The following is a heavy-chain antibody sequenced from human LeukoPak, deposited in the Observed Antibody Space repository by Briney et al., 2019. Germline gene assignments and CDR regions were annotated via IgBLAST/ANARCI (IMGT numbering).Heavy chain of an antibody. J-gene: IGHJ5*02. D-gene: IGHD1-26*01. V-gene: IGHV4-31*03. Sequence: SETLSLTCTVSGGSNSSGGYYWSWIRQHPGKGLEWIEYIYYSGSTYYNPSLKSRVAISVDTSKNQFSLKLSSVTAADTAVYYCARDGVKWELQNSWFDPWGQGTLVTVSS. CDR1: GGSNSSGGYY. CDR3: ARDGVKWELQNSWFDP. CDR2: IYYSGST.